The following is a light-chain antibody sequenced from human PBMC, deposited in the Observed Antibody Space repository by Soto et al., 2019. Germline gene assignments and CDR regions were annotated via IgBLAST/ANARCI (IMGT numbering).Light chain of an antibody. V-gene: IGLV2-23*01. CDR2: EGS. CDR3: YSYAGSSGV. J-gene: IGLJ1*01. CDR1: SSDVRSYDL. Sequence: QSALTQPASVSGSPGQSITISCTGTSSDVRSYDLVSWYQQHPGKAPKLMIYEGSKRPSGVSNRFSGSKSGNTASLTISGLQAEDEADYYCYSYAGSSGVFGTGTKVTVL.